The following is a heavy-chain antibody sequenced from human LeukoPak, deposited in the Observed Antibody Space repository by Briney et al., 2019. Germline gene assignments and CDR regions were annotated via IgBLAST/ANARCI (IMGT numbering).Heavy chain of an antibody. CDR3: ARGRDQEDLDY. CDR1: GYSISSGYY. V-gene: IGHV4-38-2*02. D-gene: IGHD2-2*01. J-gene: IGHJ4*02. Sequence: SETLSLTCTVSGYSISSGYYWGWIRQPPGKGLEWIGSIYHSGSTYYNPSLKSRVTISVDTSKNQFSLKLSSVTAADTAVYYCARGRDQEDLDYWGQGTLVAVSS. CDR2: IYHSGST.